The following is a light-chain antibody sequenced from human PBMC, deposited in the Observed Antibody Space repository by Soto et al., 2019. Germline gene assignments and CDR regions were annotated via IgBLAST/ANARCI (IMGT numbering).Light chain of an antibody. CDR2: LNSDGSH. J-gene: IGLJ1*01. CDR1: SGHTSYA. V-gene: IGLV4-69*01. CDR3: HTWGPGTRL. Sequence: QPVLTQSPSASASLGASVKLTCTLSSGHTSYAIAWHQQQPEKGPRYLMKLNSDGSHKKGDGIPDRFSGSSSGAERYLTISTLQSDDEDDYYSHTWGPGTRLFGIGTKVTVL.